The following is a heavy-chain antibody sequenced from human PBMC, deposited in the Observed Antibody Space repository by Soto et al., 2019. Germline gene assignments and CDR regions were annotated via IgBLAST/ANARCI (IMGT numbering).Heavy chain of an antibody. CDR1: GYSFTTYG. Sequence: QVQLVQSGGEVKKPGASVKVSCKTSGYSFTTYGISWVRQAPGQGLEWMGWISAYNGNTNYAHKLQDRVTMTTDTSTSTAYMELRSLRSDDTDVYYCAREGPAPYYYYGMDVWGQGSTVTVSS. CDR2: ISAYNGNT. J-gene: IGHJ6*02. CDR3: AREGPAPYYYYGMDV. V-gene: IGHV1-18*01.